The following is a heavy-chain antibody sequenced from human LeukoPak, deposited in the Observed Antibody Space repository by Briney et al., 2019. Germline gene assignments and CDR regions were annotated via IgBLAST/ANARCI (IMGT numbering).Heavy chain of an antibody. J-gene: IGHJ4*02. CDR1: EYSFTSYW. CDR2: IQPGNPEI. CDR3: ARHVGVGGSSSSKGLVDY. V-gene: IGHV5-51*01. D-gene: IGHD6-6*01. Sequence: GESLKISCKASEYSFTSYWIGWVRQMPGKGLEWVGNIQPGNPEIRYSPSFQGQVTLSADKSISTAYLQWSSLKASDTAMYYCARHVGVGGSSSSKGLVDYWGQGTLVTVSS.